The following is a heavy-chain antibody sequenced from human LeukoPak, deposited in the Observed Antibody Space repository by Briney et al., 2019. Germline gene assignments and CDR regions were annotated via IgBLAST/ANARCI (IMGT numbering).Heavy chain of an antibody. V-gene: IGHV3-48*03. D-gene: IGHD2-2*01. Sequence: GGSLRLSCEASGFTFSHYEMNWVRQAPGKGLEWVSYISSSGYTIYYAASVKGRFTISRDNAKNSLYLQMNSLRAEDTAVYYCAREDCSSTSCYDPSVSDYWGQGTLVTVSS. CDR1: GFTFSHYE. CDR3: AREDCSSTSCYDPSVSDY. CDR2: ISSSGYTI. J-gene: IGHJ4*02.